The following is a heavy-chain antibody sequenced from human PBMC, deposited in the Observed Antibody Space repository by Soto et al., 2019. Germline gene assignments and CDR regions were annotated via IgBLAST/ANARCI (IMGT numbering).Heavy chain of an antibody. CDR1: GFTFSSYW. Sequence: EVQLVESGGGLVQPGGSLRLSCAASGFTFSSYWMHWVRQAPGKGLVWVSRINSEGSSTSYADSVKGRFTISRDNAKNTLYLQMNSLRAEDTAVYYCARATPYYYYYYGMDVWGQGTTVTVSS. D-gene: IGHD2-15*01. CDR2: INSEGSST. V-gene: IGHV3-74*01. J-gene: IGHJ6*02. CDR3: ARATPYYYYYYGMDV.